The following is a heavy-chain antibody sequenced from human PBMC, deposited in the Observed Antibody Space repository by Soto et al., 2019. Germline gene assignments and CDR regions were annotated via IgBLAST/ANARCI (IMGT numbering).Heavy chain of an antibody. J-gene: IGHJ4*02. CDR3: EKDNHLRSGYTTFDY. Sequence: GGSLRLSCAACGFRFSSYAMSWVRQAPGKGLEWVSAITGSGGSTYYADSVKGRFTISRDNSKNTLYMQMNSLRAEHTAVYYPEKDNHLRSGYTTFDYWGQGTLVTVYS. CDR2: ITGSGGST. V-gene: IGHV3-23*01. CDR1: GFRFSSYA. D-gene: IGHD3-22*01.